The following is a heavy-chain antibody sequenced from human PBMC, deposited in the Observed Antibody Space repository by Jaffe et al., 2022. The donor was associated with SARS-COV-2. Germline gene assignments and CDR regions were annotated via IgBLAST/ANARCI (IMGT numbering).Heavy chain of an antibody. CDR2: LSWDGGNT. CDR3: VKGGREDIVGVPTAMDV. J-gene: IGHJ6*02. CDR1: GFTLDDYT. Sequence: EVQLVESGGVVVQPGGSLRLSCAASGFTLDDYTMYWVRQGPGNGLEWVSVLSWDGGNTSYADSVKGRFTISRDNSKNSLYLEMNSLRSEDTALYYCVKGGREDIVGVPTAMDVWGQGTTVTVSS. D-gene: IGHD2-2*01. V-gene: IGHV3-43*01.